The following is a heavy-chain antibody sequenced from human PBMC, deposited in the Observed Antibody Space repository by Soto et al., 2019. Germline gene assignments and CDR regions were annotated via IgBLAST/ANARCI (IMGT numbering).Heavy chain of an antibody. CDR2: IIPVFGTA. J-gene: IGHJ6*02. Sequence: QVQLVQSGAEVKKPGSSVKVSCKASGGTFSSSAISWVRQAPGQGLEWMGAIIPVFGTAHYAQKFQGRVTITADKPTSTAYMELSRLSSEATAVYYCARERTERGKDVWGQGTTVTVSS. V-gene: IGHV1-69*06. CDR3: ARERTERGKDV. CDR1: GGTFSSSA.